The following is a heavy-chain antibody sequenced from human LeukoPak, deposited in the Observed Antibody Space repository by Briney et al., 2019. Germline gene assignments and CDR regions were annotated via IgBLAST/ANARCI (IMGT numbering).Heavy chain of an antibody. J-gene: IGHJ4*02. Sequence: GRSLRLSGAAYGFPFRSYAMHWVRQAPGKGLEWVALISYDGSNEHYADSVKGRFTISRDNSKNTLYLQVNSLRAEDTAVYYGANSLYSCFVNICYSADYWGQGTLVTVSS. CDR2: ISYDGSNE. CDR3: ANSLYSCFVNICYSADY. V-gene: IGHV3-30*18. CDR1: GFPFRSYA. D-gene: IGHD2-15*01.